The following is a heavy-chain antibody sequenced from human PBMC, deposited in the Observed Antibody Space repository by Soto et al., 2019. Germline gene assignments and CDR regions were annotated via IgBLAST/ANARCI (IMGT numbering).Heavy chain of an antibody. CDR1: GGSISSYY. CDR2: IYYSGST. Sequence: SETLSLTCTVSGGSISSYYWSWIRQPPGKGLEWIGYIYYSGSTNYNPSLKSRVTISVDTSKNQFSLKLSSVTAADTAVYYCARHKRGSSWYDYYYYYKDVWGKGTTVTVSS. V-gene: IGHV4-59*08. CDR3: ARHKRGSSWYDYYYYYKDV. J-gene: IGHJ6*03. D-gene: IGHD6-13*01.